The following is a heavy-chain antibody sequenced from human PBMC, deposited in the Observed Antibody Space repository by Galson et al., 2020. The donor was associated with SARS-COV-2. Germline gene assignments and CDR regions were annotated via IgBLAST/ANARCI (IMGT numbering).Heavy chain of an antibody. CDR2: INSDESRT. V-gene: IGHV3-74*01. CDR1: GFPFNYYR. Sequence: GGSLRLSCAASGFPFNYYRMHWVRQAAGKGLVWVSRINSDESRTDYADSVKGRFTIFRDNARNMVYLQMNGLRVEDTAIYYCAREVSSGYYYDFDYWGQGTLVTVSS. CDR3: AREVSSGYYYDFDY. D-gene: IGHD3-22*01. J-gene: IGHJ4*02.